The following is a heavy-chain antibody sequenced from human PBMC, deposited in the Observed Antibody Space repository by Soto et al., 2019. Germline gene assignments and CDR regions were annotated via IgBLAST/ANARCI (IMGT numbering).Heavy chain of an antibody. V-gene: IGHV1-18*01. J-gene: IGHJ4*02. CDR3: ASRSPASDY. CDR2: ITTDKGKT. CDR1: GYTFTSYG. Sequence: QVQLVQSGPEVKKPGASVKVSCKTSGYTFTSYGISWVRQAPGQGLEWMGWITTDKGKTTYAQKFQGRVTMTTDTSTSTAYMELRSLRSDDTAVYYCASRSPASDYWGQGTLVTVSS.